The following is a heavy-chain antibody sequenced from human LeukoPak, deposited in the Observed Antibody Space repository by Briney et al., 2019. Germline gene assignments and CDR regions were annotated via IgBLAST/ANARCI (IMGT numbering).Heavy chain of an antibody. CDR3: ARGRPPFHYGILTGHDALDI. J-gene: IGHJ3*02. Sequence: SETLSLTCAVYGGSFSGYYWSWIRQPPGKGLEWIGEINHSGSTNYNPSLKSRVTISVDTSKNQFSLKLSSVTAADTAVCYCARGRPPFHYGILTGHDALDIWGQGTMVTVSS. CDR1: GGSFSGYY. CDR2: INHSGST. D-gene: IGHD3-9*01. V-gene: IGHV4-34*01.